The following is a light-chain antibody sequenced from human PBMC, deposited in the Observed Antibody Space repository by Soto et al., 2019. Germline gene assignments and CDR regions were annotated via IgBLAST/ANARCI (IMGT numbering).Light chain of an antibody. V-gene: IGKV3-15*01. CDR3: QQYINWPGT. Sequence: EIVMTQSPATLSVSPGERATLSCRASQSVSSNLAWYQQKPGQAPRLLIYGASTRATGIPARFSGSGSGTEFTLTVSSLQSEDFAVYCCQQYINWPGTFGQGTKVDIK. CDR2: GAS. CDR1: QSVSSN. J-gene: IGKJ1*01.